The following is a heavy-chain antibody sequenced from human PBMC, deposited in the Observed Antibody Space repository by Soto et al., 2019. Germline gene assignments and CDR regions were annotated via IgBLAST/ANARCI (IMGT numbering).Heavy chain of an antibody. CDR2: IYTGGST. CDR1: GFTVSSDY. D-gene: IGHD4-17*01. J-gene: IGHJ5*02. V-gene: IGHV3-53*01. Sequence: EVQLVESGGGLIQPGGSLRLSCAASGFTVSSDYMSWVRQAPGKGLEWVSVIYTGGSTYYADSVKGRFTFSRDNSKNTLDLQMNRLRAEDTAVYYCARAYGGNPALFDPWGQGTLVTVSS. CDR3: ARAYGGNPALFDP.